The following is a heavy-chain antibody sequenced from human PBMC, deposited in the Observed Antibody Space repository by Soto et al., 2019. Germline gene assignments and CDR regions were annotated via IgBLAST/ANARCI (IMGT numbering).Heavy chain of an antibody. Sequence: GGSLRLSCAASGFTFSSYGMHWVRQAPGKGLEWVAVIWYDGSNKYYADSVKGRFTISRDNSKNTLYLQMNSLRAEDTAVYYCARDLVYCSSTSCYTDYYYYGMDVWGQGTTVTVSS. D-gene: IGHD2-2*02. CDR2: IWYDGSNK. V-gene: IGHV3-33*01. CDR3: ARDLVYCSSTSCYTDYYYYGMDV. CDR1: GFTFSSYG. J-gene: IGHJ6*02.